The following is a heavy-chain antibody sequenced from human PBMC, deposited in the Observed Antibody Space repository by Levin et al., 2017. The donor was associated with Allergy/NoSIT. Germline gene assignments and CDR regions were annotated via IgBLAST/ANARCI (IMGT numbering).Heavy chain of an antibody. Sequence: SCAASGFTFISYGMHWVRQAPGKGLEWVAVISYYGSNKYYADSVKGRFTISRDNSKNTLYLQMNSLRAEDTAVYYCAKSVHMVRARHFDYWGQGTLVTVSS. CDR2: ISYYGSNK. CDR3: AKSVHMVRARHFDY. D-gene: IGHD3-10*01. CDR1: GFTFISYG. J-gene: IGHJ4*02. V-gene: IGHV3-30*18.